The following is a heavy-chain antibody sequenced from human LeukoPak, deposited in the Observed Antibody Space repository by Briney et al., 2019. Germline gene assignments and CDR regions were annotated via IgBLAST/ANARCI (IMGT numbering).Heavy chain of an antibody. CDR3: ASYCGGDGADYYYYYMDV. J-gene: IGHJ6*03. D-gene: IGHD2-21*02. V-gene: IGHV1-8*01. CDR1: GYTFTSYD. CDR2: MNPNSGNT. Sequence: GASVKVSCKASGYTFTSYDINWVRQATGQGLEWRGWMNPNSGNTGYAQKFQGRVTITTDESTSTAYMELSSLRSEDTAVYYCASYCGGDGADYYYYYMDVWGKGTTVTVSS.